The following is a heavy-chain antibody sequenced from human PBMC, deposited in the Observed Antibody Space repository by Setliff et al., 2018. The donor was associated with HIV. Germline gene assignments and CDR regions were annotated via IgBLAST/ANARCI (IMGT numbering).Heavy chain of an antibody. V-gene: IGHV4-59*11. D-gene: IGHD2-15*01. Sequence: PSETLSLTCSVSGGSISNHYWSWIRQPPGKGLEWIGYIYYSGSTNYNPSLKSRVIISVDTSKNQFSLKLSSVTAADTAVYYCARTDMEAGHNHFDYWGQGTLVTVSS. CDR3: ARTDMEAGHNHFDY. CDR1: GGSISNHY. CDR2: IYYSGST. J-gene: IGHJ4*02.